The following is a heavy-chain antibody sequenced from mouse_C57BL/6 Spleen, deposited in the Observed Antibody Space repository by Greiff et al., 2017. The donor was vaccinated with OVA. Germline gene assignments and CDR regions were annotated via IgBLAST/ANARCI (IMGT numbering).Heavy chain of an antibody. CDR2: IYPSDGST. CDR1: GYTFTSYD. Sequence: QVQLQQSGPELVKPGASVKLSCKASGYTFTSYDINWVKQRPGQGLEWIGWIYPSDGSTKYNEKFKGKATLTVAPSSSTAYMELHSLTSEDSAVYFCARDWAFITTVARFAYWGQGTLVTVSA. CDR3: ARDWAFITTVARFAY. J-gene: IGHJ3*01. D-gene: IGHD1-1*01. V-gene: IGHV1-85*01.